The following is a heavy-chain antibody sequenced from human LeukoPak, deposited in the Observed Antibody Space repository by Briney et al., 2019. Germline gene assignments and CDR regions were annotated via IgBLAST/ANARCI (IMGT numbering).Heavy chain of an antibody. CDR2: IYENGGTT. J-gene: IGHJ4*02. CDR1: GFTFRSHA. Sequence: GGSLRLSCVGSGFTFRSHAMSWVRQAPEKGLEFVSGIYENGGTTYYADSVKGRFSISRDNSKNTLYLQMDSLRAEYTAVYYCATQQGGNPAYWGQGTLVTVSS. D-gene: IGHD1-14*01. CDR3: ATQQGGNPAY. V-gene: IGHV3-23*01.